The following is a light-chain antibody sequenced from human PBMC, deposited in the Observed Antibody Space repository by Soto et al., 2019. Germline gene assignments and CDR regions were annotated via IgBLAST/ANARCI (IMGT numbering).Light chain of an antibody. J-gene: IGKJ5*01. CDR3: QQYNSYPIT. V-gene: IGKV1-9*01. CDR2: DAS. Sequence: DIQLTQSPSFLSASVGDRVTITCRASQGISSSLAWYQQKPGKAPNLLIYDASTLMSGVPSRFSGSGSGTEFTLTISSLQPDDFATYFCQQYNSYPITFGQGTRLEI. CDR1: QGISSS.